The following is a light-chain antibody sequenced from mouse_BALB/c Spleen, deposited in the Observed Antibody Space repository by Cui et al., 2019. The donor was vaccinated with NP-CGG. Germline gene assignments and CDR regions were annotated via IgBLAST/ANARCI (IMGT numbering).Light chain of an antibody. CDR3: ALWYSNHWV. CDR1: TGAVTTSNY. V-gene: IGLV1*01. CDR2: GTN. Sequence: AVLSHESALTTSPGETVTLTCRSSTGAVTTSNYANWVQEKPDHLFTGLIGGTNNRVPGVPARFSGSLIGDKAALTITGAQTEDEAIYFCALWYSNHWVFGGGTKLTVL. J-gene: IGLJ1*01.